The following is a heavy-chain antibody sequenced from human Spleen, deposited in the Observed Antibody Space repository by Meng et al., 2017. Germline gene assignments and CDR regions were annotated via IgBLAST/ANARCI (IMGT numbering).Heavy chain of an antibody. J-gene: IGHJ4*02. Sequence: SETLSLTCSVSGGSISRYYWSWIRQPAGKGLEWIGRIYTSGSTNYNPSLMSRVTISIDTSKNQFSLMLSSLTAADTAVYYCARDSYYGSGSQGNWGQGTLVTVSS. D-gene: IGHD3-10*01. CDR3: ARDSYYGSGSQGN. CDR2: IYTSGST. CDR1: GGSISRYY. V-gene: IGHV4-4*07.